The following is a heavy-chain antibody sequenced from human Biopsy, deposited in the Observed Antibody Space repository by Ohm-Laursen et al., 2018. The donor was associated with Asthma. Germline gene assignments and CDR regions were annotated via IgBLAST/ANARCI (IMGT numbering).Heavy chain of an antibody. CDR2: IYSGGTS. D-gene: IGHD3-22*01. V-gene: IGHV3-53*01. CDR1: GFAVSGDH. CDR3: ARGDSSNWSHYYFDY. Sequence: SLRLSCAASGFAVSGDHMFWVRQAPGKGLEWVSVIYSGGTSHTADSVRGRFTISRDYSKNTLYFQMHGLRAEDTAVYYCARGDSSNWSHYYFDYWGQGTLVTVSS. J-gene: IGHJ4*02.